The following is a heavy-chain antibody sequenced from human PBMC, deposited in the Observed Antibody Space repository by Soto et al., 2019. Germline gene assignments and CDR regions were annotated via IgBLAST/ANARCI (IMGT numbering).Heavy chain of an antibody. CDR2: INDRGSI. J-gene: IGHJ2*01. V-gene: IGHV4-34*01. D-gene: IGHD3-9*01. Sequence: QVQIQQWGAGPLRPLETLSLTCGVSGGSFSGYYWAWIRRSLGKGLEWIGEINDRGSINYNPSLQRGVSISVVTSKNLYILKRGSLSAADTALCYCPRAIHDLLTLPPWGWYSELWGRRSLVTVSS. CDR1: GGSFSGYY. CDR3: PRAIHDLLTLPPWGWYSEL.